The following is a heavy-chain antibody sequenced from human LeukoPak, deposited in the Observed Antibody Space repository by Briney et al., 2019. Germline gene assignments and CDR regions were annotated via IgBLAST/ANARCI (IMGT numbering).Heavy chain of an antibody. CDR1: GGTFSSYA. V-gene: IGHV1-69*05. J-gene: IGHJ5*02. Sequence: SVKVSCKASGGTFSSYAISWVRQAPEQGLEWMGRIIPIFGTANYAQKFQGRVTITTDESTSTAYMELSSLRSEGTAVYYCAYDFWSGYYTGYNWFDPWGQGTLVTVSS. D-gene: IGHD3-3*01. CDR3: AYDFWSGYYTGYNWFDP. CDR2: IIPIFGTA.